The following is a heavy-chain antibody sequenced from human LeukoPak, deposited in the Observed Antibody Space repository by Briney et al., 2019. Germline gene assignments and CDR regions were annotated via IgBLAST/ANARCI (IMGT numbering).Heavy chain of an antibody. V-gene: IGHV1-18*01. CDR3: ARAGYCSGGSCYSLDYYYYGMDV. CDR2: ISAYNGNT. CDR1: GYTFTSYD. D-gene: IGHD2-15*01. J-gene: IGHJ6*02. Sequence: EASVTVSCKASGYTFTSYDFNWLRQATGQGLEWMGWISAYNGNTNYAQKLQGRVTMTTDTSTSTAYMELRSLRSDDTAVYYCARAGYCSGGSCYSLDYYYYGMDVWGQGTTVTVSS.